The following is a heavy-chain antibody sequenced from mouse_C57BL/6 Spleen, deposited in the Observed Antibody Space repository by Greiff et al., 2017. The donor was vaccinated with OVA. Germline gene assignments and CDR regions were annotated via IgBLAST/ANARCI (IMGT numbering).Heavy chain of an antibody. V-gene: IGHV1-64*01. D-gene: IGHD2-4*01. Sequence: VQLQQPGAELVKPGASVKLSCKASGYTFTSYWMHWVQQRPGQGLEWIGMIHPNSGSTNYTEKFKSPATLPVDPSSSTAYPQLSSRTSEDSAVYDGARGIYYEYDDEAWFADWGQGTLVTVSA. CDR2: IHPNSGST. CDR1: GYTFTSYW. CDR3: ARGIYYEYDDEAWFAD. J-gene: IGHJ3*01.